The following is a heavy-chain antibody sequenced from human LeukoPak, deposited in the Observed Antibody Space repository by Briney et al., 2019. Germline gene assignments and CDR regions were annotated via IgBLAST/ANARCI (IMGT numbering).Heavy chain of an antibody. V-gene: IGHV3-33*01. J-gene: IGHJ4*02. D-gene: IGHD3-16*01. CDR2: IWGDGSKT. CDR1: GFTFSNYG. CDR3: ARVQYYDHNGCFDY. Sequence: GGSLRLSCAASGFTFSNYGMHWVRQAPGKGLEWVATIWGDGSKTYYSDSVKGRFTISRDNSKNTVYLQMDSLRAEDTAVYYCARVQYYDHNGCFDYWGQGTLVTVSS.